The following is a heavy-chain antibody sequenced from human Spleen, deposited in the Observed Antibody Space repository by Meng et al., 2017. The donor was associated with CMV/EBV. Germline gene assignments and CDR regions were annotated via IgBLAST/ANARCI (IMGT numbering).Heavy chain of an antibody. CDR3: TRRERATIKNFDY. J-gene: IGHJ4*02. CDR1: GFTFSSYT. D-gene: IGHD5-24*01. CDR2: IGSIETYT. Sequence: GGSLRLSCAASGFTFSSYTMNWVRQAPGKGLEWVSSIGSIETYTYYADSVKGRFTIPRDNAKNSLYLQMNSLRAEDTAVYYCTRRERATIKNFDYWGQGTLVTVSS. V-gene: IGHV3-21*01.